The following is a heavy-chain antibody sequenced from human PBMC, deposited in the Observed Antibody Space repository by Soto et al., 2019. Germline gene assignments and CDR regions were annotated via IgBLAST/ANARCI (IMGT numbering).Heavy chain of an antibody. Sequence: QVQLVQSGAEVKKPGSSVKVSCKASGGTFSSYTISWVRQAPGQGLEWMGRIIPILGIANYAQKFQGRVTITSDKSTSTAYMELSSLRSEDTAVYYCARVQTYNYYDSSGPMGYWGQGTLVTVSS. J-gene: IGHJ4*02. CDR1: GGTFSSYT. V-gene: IGHV1-69*02. D-gene: IGHD3-22*01. CDR3: ARVQTYNYYDSSGPMGY. CDR2: IIPILGIA.